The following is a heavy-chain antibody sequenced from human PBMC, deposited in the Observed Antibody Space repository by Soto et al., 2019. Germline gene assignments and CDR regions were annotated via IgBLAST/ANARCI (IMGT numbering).Heavy chain of an antibody. CDR1: GGTFSSYA. J-gene: IGHJ6*02. V-gene: IGHV1-69*13. CDR3: ALGGVAAAGTWGSAYYYYGMDV. D-gene: IGHD6-13*01. Sequence: SVKVSCKASGGTFSSYAISWVRQAPGQGLEWMGGVIPIFGTANYAQKFQGRVTITADESTSTAYMELSSLRSEDTAVYYCALGGVAAAGTWGSAYYYYGMDVWGQGTTVTVSS. CDR2: VIPIFGTA.